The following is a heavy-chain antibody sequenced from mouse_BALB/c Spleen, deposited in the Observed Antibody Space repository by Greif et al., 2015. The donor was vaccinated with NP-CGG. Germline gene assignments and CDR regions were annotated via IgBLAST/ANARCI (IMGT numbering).Heavy chain of an antibody. CDR1: GYTFTDYY. V-gene: IGHV1-84*02. J-gene: IGHJ4*01. CDR2: IYPGSGNT. D-gene: IGHD4-1*01. Sequence: VQLQQSGPELVKPGASVKISCKASGYTFTDYYINWVKQKPGQGLEWIGWIYPGSGNTKYNEKFKGKATLTVDTSSSTAYMQLSSLTSEDTAVHFRARRTGTEAMDYWGQGTSVTVSS. CDR3: ARRTGTEAMDY.